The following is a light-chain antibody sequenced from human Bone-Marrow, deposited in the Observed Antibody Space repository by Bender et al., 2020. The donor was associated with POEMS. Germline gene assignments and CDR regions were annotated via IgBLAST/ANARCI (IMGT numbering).Light chain of an antibody. V-gene: IGLV3-21*02. Sequence: SYVLTQPPSMSVAPGQTARITCGGSSIGSKSVHWYQRKPGQAPVLVVYDDNDRPSGIPDRFSGSNSGSTATLTVSRVEAGDEADYYCQVWDSDSDHPVFGGGTKLTVL. CDR1: SIGSKS. CDR3: QVWDSDSDHPV. J-gene: IGLJ2*01. CDR2: DDN.